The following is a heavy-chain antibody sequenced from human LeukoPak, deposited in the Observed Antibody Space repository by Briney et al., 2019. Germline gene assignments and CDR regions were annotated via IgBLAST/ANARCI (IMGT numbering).Heavy chain of an antibody. D-gene: IGHD3-3*01. J-gene: IGHJ4*02. V-gene: IGHV4-34*01. CDR2: INHSGST. CDR3: AATYHDFWSGYYYFDY. CDR1: GGSFSGYY. Sequence: SETLSLTCAVYGGSFSGYYWSWIRQPPGKGLEWIGEINHSGSTNYNPSLKSRVTISVDTSKNQFSLKLSSVTAADTAVYYCAATYHDFWSGYYYFDYWGQGTLVTVSS.